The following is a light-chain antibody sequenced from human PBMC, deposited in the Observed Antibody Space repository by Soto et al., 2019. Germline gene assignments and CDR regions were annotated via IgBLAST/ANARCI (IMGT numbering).Light chain of an antibody. Sequence: DIQMTQSPSTLSASVGDRVTITCRASQSISSWLAWYQQKPGKAPKLLIYDASSLESCVPSRFSGSGSGTDFTLTISRLQPDDFATYYCQQYNSYWTFGQGTKVEIK. V-gene: IGKV1-5*01. CDR2: DAS. CDR1: QSISSW. CDR3: QQYNSYWT. J-gene: IGKJ1*01.